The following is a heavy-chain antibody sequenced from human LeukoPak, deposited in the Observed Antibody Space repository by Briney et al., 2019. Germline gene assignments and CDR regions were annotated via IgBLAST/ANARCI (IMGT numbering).Heavy chain of an antibody. CDR2: ISGSGEST. CDR3: AKLHSSSSFYYGMDV. D-gene: IGHD6-6*01. Sequence: GGSLRLSCAASGFTFSSYAMSRVRQAPGKGLEWVSAISGSGESTFYADSVKGRFTISRDNSKNTLSLQMNSLRAEDTAVYYCAKLHSSSSFYYGMDVWGQGTTVTVSS. V-gene: IGHV3-23*01. J-gene: IGHJ6*02. CDR1: GFTFSSYA.